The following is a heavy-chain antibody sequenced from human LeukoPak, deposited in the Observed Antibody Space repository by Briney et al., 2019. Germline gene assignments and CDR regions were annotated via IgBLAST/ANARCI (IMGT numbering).Heavy chain of an antibody. Sequence: GGSLRLSCAASGFTFSSYGMHWVRQAPGKGLEWVAFIRYDGSNKYYADSVKGRFTISRDNSKNTLYLQMNSLRAEDTAVYYCAKDPDEYCGGDCYSDYWGQGTLVTVSS. J-gene: IGHJ4*02. CDR1: GFTFSSYG. CDR2: IRYDGSNK. D-gene: IGHD2-21*01. CDR3: AKDPDEYCGGDCYSDY. V-gene: IGHV3-30*02.